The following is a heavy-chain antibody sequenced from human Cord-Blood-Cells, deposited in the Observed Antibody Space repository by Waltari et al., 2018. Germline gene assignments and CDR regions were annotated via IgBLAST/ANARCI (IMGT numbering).Heavy chain of an antibody. CDR1: GGSFSGYY. CDR3: ARVDYYGSGSYNWFDP. J-gene: IGHJ5*02. CDR2: INHSGST. V-gene: IGHV4-34*01. Sequence: QVQLQQWGAGLLKPSETLSLTCAVYGGSFSGYYWSWIRQPPGKGLEWIGEINHSGSTNYNPSLKSRVTISVDTSKNQFYLKLSSVTAADTAVYYCARVDYYGSGSYNWFDPWGQGTLVTVSS. D-gene: IGHD3-10*01.